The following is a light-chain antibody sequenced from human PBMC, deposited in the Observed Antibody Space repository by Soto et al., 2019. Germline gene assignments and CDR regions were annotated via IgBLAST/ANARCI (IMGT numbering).Light chain of an antibody. CDR3: SSYTSSSTYV. CDR1: SSDVGSYNL. V-gene: IGLV2-14*02. CDR2: EGS. J-gene: IGLJ1*01. Sequence: QSALTQPASVSGSPGQSITISCTGTSSDVGSYNLVSWYQQHPGKAPKLMIYEGSKRPSGVSNRFSGSKSGNTASLTISGLQAEDEADYYCSSYTSSSTYVFATGTKVTVL.